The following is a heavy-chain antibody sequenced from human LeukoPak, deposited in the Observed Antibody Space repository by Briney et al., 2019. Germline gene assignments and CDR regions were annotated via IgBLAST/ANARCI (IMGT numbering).Heavy chain of an antibody. CDR2: IGSSSTYI. CDR3: VRENHGSFDY. J-gene: IGHJ4*02. V-gene: IGHV3-21*01. CDR1: GFSFSTYY. Sequence: GGPLRLSCAASGFSFSTYYVNWVRQAPGKGLEWVSCIGSSSTYIFYADSVRGRFAISRDNAKNSLYLQMNSLRADDTAVYYCVRENHGSFDYWGQGSLVTVSS. D-gene: IGHD1-14*01.